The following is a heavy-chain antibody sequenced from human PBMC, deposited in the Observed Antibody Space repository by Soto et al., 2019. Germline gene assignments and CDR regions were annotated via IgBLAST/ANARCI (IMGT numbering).Heavy chain of an antibody. CDR3: ARESGDLTSNFDY. J-gene: IGHJ4*02. Sequence: GGSLRLSYAASGFTFTRYSMNWVRQAPGKGLEWVSSISSTTNYIYYGDSMKGRFTISRDNAKNSLYLEMNSLRAEDTAVYYCARESGDLTSNFDYWGQGTLVTVSS. CDR1: GFTFTRYS. CDR2: ISSTTNYI. V-gene: IGHV3-21*06. D-gene: IGHD3-10*01.